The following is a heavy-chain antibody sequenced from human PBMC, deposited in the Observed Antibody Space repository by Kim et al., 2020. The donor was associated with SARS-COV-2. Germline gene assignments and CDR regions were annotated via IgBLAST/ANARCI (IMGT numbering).Heavy chain of an antibody. CDR3: ARVGTEYYFDY. V-gene: IGHV1-18*01. J-gene: IGHJ4*02. CDR2: T. D-gene: IGHD5-18*01. Sequence: TNYAQNLQGRVTMTTDTSTSTADMELRSLRSDDTAVYYCARVGTEYYFDYWGRGTLVTVSS.